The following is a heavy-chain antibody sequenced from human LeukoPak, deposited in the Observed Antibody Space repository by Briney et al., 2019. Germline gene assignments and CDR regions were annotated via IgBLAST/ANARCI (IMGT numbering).Heavy chain of an antibody. J-gene: IGHJ3*02. CDR2: INPNSGGP. V-gene: IGHV1-2*06. CDR3: VRRGSGYFDSREAFDI. D-gene: IGHD3-22*01. CDR1: GYTFTGYY. Sequence: GASVKVSCKASGYTFTGYYMHWVRQAPGQGLEWMGRINPNSGGPNYAQKFQGRVTMTRDTSITTAYMELSSLGSDDTAIYYCVRRGSGYFDSREAFDIWGQGTMVTVSS.